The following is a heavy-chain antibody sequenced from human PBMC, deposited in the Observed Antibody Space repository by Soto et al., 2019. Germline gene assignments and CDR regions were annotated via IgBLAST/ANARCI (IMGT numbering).Heavy chain of an antibody. CDR3: ARLYYDILTGYPGLFDY. CDR1: GYTFTSYA. CDR2: INAGNGNT. V-gene: IGHV1-3*01. Sequence: ASVKVSCKASGYTFTSYAMHWVRQAPGQRLEWMGWINAGNGNTKYSQEFQGRVTITRDTSASTAYMELSSLRSEDTAVYYCARLYYDILTGYPGLFDYWGQGTLVTVSS. J-gene: IGHJ4*02. D-gene: IGHD3-9*01.